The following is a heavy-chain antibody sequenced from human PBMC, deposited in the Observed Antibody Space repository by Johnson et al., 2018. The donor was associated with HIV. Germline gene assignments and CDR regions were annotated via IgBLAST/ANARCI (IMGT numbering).Heavy chain of an antibody. D-gene: IGHD3-16*01. CDR2: IKSKTDGGTV. J-gene: IGHJ3*02. CDR1: GFSFTNAW. V-gene: IGHV3-15*01. CDR3: TTGLMSAFDM. Sequence: VQLVESGGGLVQPGGSLRLSCAASGFSFTNAWMNWVRQAPGKGLEWVGRIKSKTDGGTVDYAAPVKGRFTLSREDSKNILHLQMNSLKTEDPAVYYCTTGLMSAFDMWGQGTMVSVAS.